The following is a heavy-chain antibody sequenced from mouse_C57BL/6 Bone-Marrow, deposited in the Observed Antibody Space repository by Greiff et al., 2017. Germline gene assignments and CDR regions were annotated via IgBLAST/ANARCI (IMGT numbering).Heavy chain of an antibody. D-gene: IGHD3-2*02. J-gene: IGHJ4*01. V-gene: IGHV1-82*01. Sequence: QVQLQQSGPELVKPGASVKISCKASGYAFSSSWMNWVKQRPGKGLEWIGRIYPGDGDTNYNGKFKSKATLTADKSSSTAYMQLSSLTSEDSAVYFCAREQLRLQLDYWGQGTSVTVSS. CDR3: AREQLRLQLDY. CDR1: GYAFSSSW. CDR2: IYPGDGDT.